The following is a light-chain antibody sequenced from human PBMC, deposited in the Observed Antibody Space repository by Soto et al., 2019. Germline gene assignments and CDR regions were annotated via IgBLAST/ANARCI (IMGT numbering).Light chain of an antibody. J-gene: IGLJ1*01. CDR2: EVS. V-gene: IGLV2-14*01. CDR1: SSDVGAHNF. Sequence: QSALTQPASVSGSPGQSITISCTGTSSDVGAHNFVSRYQQHPGKAPKLMIYEVSNRPSGVSDRFSGSKSGNTASLTISGLQAEDEADYYCNSYTNTAARVFGTGTKVTVL. CDR3: NSYTNTAARV.